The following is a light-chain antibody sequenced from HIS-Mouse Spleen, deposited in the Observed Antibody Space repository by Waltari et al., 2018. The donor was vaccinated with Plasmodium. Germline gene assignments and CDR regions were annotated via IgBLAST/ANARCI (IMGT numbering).Light chain of an antibody. V-gene: IGLV2-11*01. J-gene: IGLJ3*02. CDR2: DDS. CDR1: SSDVGGYHY. CDR3: CSYAGSYTWV. Sequence: QSALTQPRSVSGSPGQSVTISCTGPSSDVGGYHYVSWYQQHPGKAPKLMIYDDSKRPSGVSDRFSGSKSGNAASLTISGLQAEDEADYYCCSYAGSYTWVFGGGTKLTVL.